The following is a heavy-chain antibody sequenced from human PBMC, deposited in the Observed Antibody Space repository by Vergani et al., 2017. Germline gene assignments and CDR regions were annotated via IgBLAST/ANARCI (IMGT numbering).Heavy chain of an antibody. J-gene: IGHJ4*02. D-gene: IGHD3-22*01. V-gene: IGHV1-46*01. Sequence: QVPLVQSGAAVKTPGASVKVSCMASGYTFTSYYMHWVRQAPGQGLEWMGIINPSGGSTNYAQKFQGRVTMTRDTSTSTVYMELSSLRSEDTAVYYCASSRLRGGYIFPDYWGQGTLVTVSS. CDR2: INPSGGST. CDR1: GYTFTSYY. CDR3: ASSRLRGGYIFPDY.